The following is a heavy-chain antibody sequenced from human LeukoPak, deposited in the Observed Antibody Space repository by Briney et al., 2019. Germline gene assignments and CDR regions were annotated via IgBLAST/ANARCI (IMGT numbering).Heavy chain of an antibody. Sequence: GGSLRLSCAASGFTFSSYWMHWVRQAPGKGLVWVSRINSDGSSTSYADSVKGRFTFSRDNAKNTLYLQMNSLRAEDTAVYYCAKLSSSWTFDYWGQGTLVTVSS. J-gene: IGHJ4*02. CDR3: AKLSSSWTFDY. D-gene: IGHD6-13*01. CDR1: GFTFSSYW. CDR2: INSDGSST. V-gene: IGHV3-74*01.